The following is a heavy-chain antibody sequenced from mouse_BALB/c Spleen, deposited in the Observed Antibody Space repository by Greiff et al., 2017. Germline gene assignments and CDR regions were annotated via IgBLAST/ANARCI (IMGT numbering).Heavy chain of an antibody. D-gene: IGHD1-1*01. CDR2: IDPANGNT. CDR1: GFNIKDTY. J-gene: IGHJ4*01. CDR3: ARSYGSSFYAMDY. V-gene: IGHV14-3*02. Sequence: VQLQQSGAELVKPGASVKLSCTASGFNIKDTYMHWVKQRPEQGLEWIGRIDPANGNTKYDTKFQGKATITADTSSNTAYLQLSSLTSEDTAVYYCARSYGSSFYAMDYWGQGTSVTVSS.